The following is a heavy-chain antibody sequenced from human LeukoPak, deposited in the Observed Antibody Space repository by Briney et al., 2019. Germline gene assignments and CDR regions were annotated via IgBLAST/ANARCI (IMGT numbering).Heavy chain of an antibody. CDR2: ITSSGDNT. V-gene: IGHV3-23*01. J-gene: IGHJ4*02. D-gene: IGHD2-21*02. CDR3: AKLSCGGDCPFDY. CDR1: GFTFSNYA. Sequence: GGSLRLSCAASGFTFSNYALSWVRQAPGKGLEWVSTITSSGDNTYYADSVKGRFTISRDNPKNTLYVQMNSLRAEDTALYFCAKLSCGGDCPFDYWGQGTLVTVSS.